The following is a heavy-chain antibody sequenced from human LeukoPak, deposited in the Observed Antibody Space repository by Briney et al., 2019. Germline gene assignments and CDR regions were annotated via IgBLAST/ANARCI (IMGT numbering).Heavy chain of an antibody. CDR1: GFTFSSYA. J-gene: IGHJ6*03. V-gene: IGHV3-23*01. CDR2: ISGSGGST. Sequence: GGSLRLSCAASGFTFSSYAMHWVRQAPGKGLEWVSAISGSGGSTYYADSVKGRFTISRDNSKNTLYLQVNSLRAEDTAVYYCAKIGRPITMVRGLYYYYMDVWGKGTTVTISS. CDR3: AKIGRPITMVRGLYYYYMDV. D-gene: IGHD3-10*01.